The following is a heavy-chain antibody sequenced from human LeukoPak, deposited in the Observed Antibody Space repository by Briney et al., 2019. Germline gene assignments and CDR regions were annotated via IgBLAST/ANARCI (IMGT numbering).Heavy chain of an antibody. Sequence: PGGSLRLSCAASGFTFSSYGMHWVRQAPGKGLEWVAVIWYDGSNKYYADSVKGRFTISRDNSKNTLYLQMNSLRAEDTAVYYCARDPIVRGYSYGYVGWYFDLWGRGTQVTVSS. D-gene: IGHD5-18*01. CDR3: ARDPIVRGYSYGYVGWYFDL. V-gene: IGHV3-33*01. CDR1: GFTFSSYG. CDR2: IWYDGSNK. J-gene: IGHJ2*01.